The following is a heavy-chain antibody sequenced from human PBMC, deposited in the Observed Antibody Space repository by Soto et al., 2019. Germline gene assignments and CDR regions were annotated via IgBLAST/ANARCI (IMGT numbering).Heavy chain of an antibody. CDR2: ISAYKGNA. Sequence: ASVKVSCKASGYTFSSYGISWVRQAPGQGLEWMGWISAYKGNAKYSQKSQGRVTMTTDTSTSTAYMEMRSLRSDDTAMYYCARDSGALPEYFQDWGQGTLVTVSS. D-gene: IGHD4-17*01. CDR1: GYTFSSYG. V-gene: IGHV1-18*01. CDR3: ARDSGALPEYFQD. J-gene: IGHJ1*01.